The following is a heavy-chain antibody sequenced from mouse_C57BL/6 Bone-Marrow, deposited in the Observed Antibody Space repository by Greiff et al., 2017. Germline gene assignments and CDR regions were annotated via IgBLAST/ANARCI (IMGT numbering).Heavy chain of an antibody. Sequence: QVQLQQPGAELVRPGSSVKLSCKASGYTFTSYWMHWVKQRPIQGLEWIGNIDPSDSETHYNQKFKDKATLTVDKSSSTAYMQLSSLTSEDSAVYYCAREYGLLRSPYAMDYWGQGTSVTVSS. CDR2: IDPSDSET. J-gene: IGHJ4*01. V-gene: IGHV1-52*01. D-gene: IGHD1-1*01. CDR3: AREYGLLRSPYAMDY. CDR1: GYTFTSYW.